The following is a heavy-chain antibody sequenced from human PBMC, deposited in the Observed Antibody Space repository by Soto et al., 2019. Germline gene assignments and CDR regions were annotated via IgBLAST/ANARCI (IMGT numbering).Heavy chain of an antibody. V-gene: IGHV1-18*01. Sequence: QVQLVQSGAEVKKPGASVKVSCKASGYTFTSYGISWVRQAPGQGLEWMGWSSAYNGNTNYAQKLQGRVTMTTDTSTSKAYMELRSLRSDATAVYYCARGGGRGPVRVVAADYWGQGTLVTVSS. CDR1: GYTFTSYG. CDR3: ARGGGRGPVRVVAADY. D-gene: IGHD2-15*01. CDR2: SSAYNGNT. J-gene: IGHJ4*02.